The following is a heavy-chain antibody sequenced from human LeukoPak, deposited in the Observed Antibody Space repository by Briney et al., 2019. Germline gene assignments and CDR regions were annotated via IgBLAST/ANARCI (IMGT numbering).Heavy chain of an antibody. D-gene: IGHD3-3*01. CDR1: GGSFSGKY. Sequence: PSETLSLTCAVYGGSFSGKYWTWIRQPPGKGLEWIGEITHSGSTNYNPSLKSRVTISVDTSKNQFSLKLSSVTAADTAVYYCARGAFLRFLEWLSDYFDYWGQGTLVTVSS. CDR2: ITHSGST. CDR3: ARGAFLRFLEWLSDYFDY. V-gene: IGHV4-34*01. J-gene: IGHJ4*02.